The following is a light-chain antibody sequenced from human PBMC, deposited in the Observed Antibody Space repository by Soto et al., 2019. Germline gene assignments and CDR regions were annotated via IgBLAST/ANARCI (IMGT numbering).Light chain of an antibody. CDR1: SSDVGGYNY. Sequence: QSALTQPASVSGSPGQSITISCTGSSSDVGGYNYVSWYQHHPGKAPKLMIYEVTNRPSGVSNRFSGSKSGKTASLSISGLQAEDEADYYCSSYTSSNILVFGTGTKVTVL. V-gene: IGLV2-14*01. CDR2: EVT. J-gene: IGLJ1*01. CDR3: SSYTSSNILV.